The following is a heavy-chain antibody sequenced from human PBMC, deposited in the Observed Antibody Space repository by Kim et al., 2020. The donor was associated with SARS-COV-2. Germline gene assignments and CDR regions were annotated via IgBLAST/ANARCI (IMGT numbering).Heavy chain of an antibody. V-gene: IGHV3-30*04. CDR3: LSGYD. Sequence: GGSLRLSCAASGFTFSSYAMHWVRQAPGKGLEWVAVISYDGSNKYYADSVKGRFTISRDNSKNTLYLQMNSLRAEDTAVYYCLSGYDWGQGTLVTVSS. CDR2: ISYDGSNK. CDR1: GFTFSSYA. J-gene: IGHJ4*02. D-gene: IGHD5-12*01.